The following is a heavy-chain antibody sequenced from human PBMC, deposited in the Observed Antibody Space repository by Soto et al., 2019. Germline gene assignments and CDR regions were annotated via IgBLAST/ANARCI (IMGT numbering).Heavy chain of an antibody. CDR1: SDSITTGGYY. CDR2: IYSTGST. D-gene: IGHD3-10*01. J-gene: IGHJ4*02. CDR3: ARVEAGGDLFAS. V-gene: IGHV4-31*01. Sequence: QVQLQESGPGLVKPSRTVSLTCTVSSDSITTGGYYWSWIRQVPGKGLEWIGYIYSTGSTYYKPSLRDPAALSIDTSRNQFSLKLSSMTAADTAIYSCARVEAGGDLFASWGQGMLVTVSS.